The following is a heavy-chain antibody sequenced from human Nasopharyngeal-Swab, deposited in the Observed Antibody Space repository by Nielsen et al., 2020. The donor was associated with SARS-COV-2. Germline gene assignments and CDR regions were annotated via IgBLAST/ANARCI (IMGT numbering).Heavy chain of an antibody. V-gene: IGHV3-23*01. CDR2: ISSSGDRT. CDR1: GFTFRTYV. CDR3: ARDPLAVAGIGEVVDY. D-gene: IGHD6-19*01. Sequence: GESLKISCAASGFTFRTYVMTWVRQAPGKGLEWVSVISSSGDRTYYADSVKGRFTTSRDNAKNSLYLQMNSLRAEDTAVYYCARDPLAVAGIGEVVDYWGQGTLVTVSS. J-gene: IGHJ4*02.